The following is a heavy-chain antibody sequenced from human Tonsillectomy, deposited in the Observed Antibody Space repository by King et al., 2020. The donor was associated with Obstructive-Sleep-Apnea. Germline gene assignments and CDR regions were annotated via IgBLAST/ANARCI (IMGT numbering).Heavy chain of an antibody. CDR3: ARGIISMVRGVTNWHFDL. CDR2: ISSSSSTK. CDR1: GFTFSSYS. Sequence: VQLVESGGGLVQPGGSLRLSCAASGFTFSSYSMNWVRQAPGKGLEWVSYISSSSSTKYYADSAKGRFTISRDNAKNSLYLQMDSLRAEDTAVYYCARGIISMVRGVTNWHFDLWGRGTLVTVSS. V-gene: IGHV3-48*04. D-gene: IGHD3-10*01. J-gene: IGHJ2*01.